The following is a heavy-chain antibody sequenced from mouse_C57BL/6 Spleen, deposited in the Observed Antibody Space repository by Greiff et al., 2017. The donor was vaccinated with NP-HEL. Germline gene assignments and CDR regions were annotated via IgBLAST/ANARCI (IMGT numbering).Heavy chain of an antibody. CDR3: ARGGTTVVPYFDY. D-gene: IGHD1-1*01. J-gene: IGHJ2*01. V-gene: IGHV2-2*01. Sequence: VQLQQSGPGLVQPSQSLSITCTVSGFSLTSYGVHWVRQSPGKGLEWLGVIWSGGSTDYNAAFISRLSISKDNSKRQVFFKMNSLQADDTAIYYCARGGTTVVPYFDYWGQGTTLTVSS. CDR1: GFSLTSYG. CDR2: IWSGGST.